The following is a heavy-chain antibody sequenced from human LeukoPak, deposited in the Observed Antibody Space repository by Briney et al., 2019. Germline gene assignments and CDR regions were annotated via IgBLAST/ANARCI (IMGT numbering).Heavy chain of an antibody. CDR1: GGSISSYY. CDR3: AREEAAVFGVVTNWFDP. CDR2: IYTSEST. Sequence: PSETLSLTCTVSGGSISSYYWSWIRQPAGKGLEWIGRIYTSESTNYNPSLKSRVTMSVDTSKNQFSLKLSSVTAADTAVYYCAREEAAVFGVVTNWFDPWGQGTLVTVSS. V-gene: IGHV4-4*07. J-gene: IGHJ5*02. D-gene: IGHD3-3*01.